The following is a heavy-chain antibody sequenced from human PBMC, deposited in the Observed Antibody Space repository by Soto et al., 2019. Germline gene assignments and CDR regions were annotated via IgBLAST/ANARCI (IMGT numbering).Heavy chain of an antibody. V-gene: IGHV3-23*01. CDR3: GKKSRGSGWFVCDY. D-gene: IGHD6-19*01. Sequence: VQLLESGGGLVQPGGSLRLSCAASGFPFSHYAMSWVRQAPGKGLEWVSAICGSGNDVSYEDSVRGRFTISSDNSRDARYMHMSSKTADVTDVYYCGKKSRGSGWFVCDYWAQGDLVSDCS. CDR2: ICGSGNDV. CDR1: GFPFSHYA. J-gene: IGHJ4*02.